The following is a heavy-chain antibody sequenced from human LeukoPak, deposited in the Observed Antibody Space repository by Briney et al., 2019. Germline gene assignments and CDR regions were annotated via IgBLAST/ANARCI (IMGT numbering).Heavy chain of an antibody. CDR3: ARAQSLPWRDPNWFDP. J-gene: IGHJ5*02. V-gene: IGHV4-31*03. CDR2: IYYSGST. Sequence: PSETLSLTCTVSGGSISSGGYYWSWIRQHPGKGLEWIGYIYYSGSTYYNPSLKSRVTISVDTSKNQFSLKLSSVTAADTAVYYCARAQSLPWRDPNWFDPWGQGTLVTVSS. CDR1: GGSISSGGYY.